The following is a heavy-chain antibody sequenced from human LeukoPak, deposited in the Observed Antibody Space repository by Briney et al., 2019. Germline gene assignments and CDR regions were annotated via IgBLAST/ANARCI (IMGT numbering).Heavy chain of an antibody. D-gene: IGHD2-2*01. CDR1: GGSISSGLYS. CDR2: IYHTGST. CDR3: ARLQYCSGTSCYWFDP. Sequence: SETLSLTWDVSGGSISSGLYSWSWIRQPLGKGLEWIGYIYHTGSTYYNPSLKSRVTIPVDTSKNQFSLRLSSVTAADTAVYYCARLQYCSGTSCYWFDPWGQGTLVTVSS. J-gene: IGHJ5*02. V-gene: IGHV4-30-2*01.